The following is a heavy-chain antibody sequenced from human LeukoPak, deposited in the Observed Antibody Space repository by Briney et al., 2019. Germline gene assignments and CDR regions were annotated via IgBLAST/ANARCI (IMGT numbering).Heavy chain of an antibody. Sequence: TSETLSLTCAVYGGSFSGYYWSWIRQPPGKGLEWIGEINHSGSTNYNPSLKSRVTISVDTSKNQFSLKLSSVTAADTAVYYCARGLYSSGWYVAPLPAAGFDYWGQGTLVTVSS. CDR1: GGSFSGYY. V-gene: IGHV4-34*01. CDR2: INHSGST. D-gene: IGHD6-19*01. CDR3: ARGLYSSGWYVAPLPAAGFDY. J-gene: IGHJ4*02.